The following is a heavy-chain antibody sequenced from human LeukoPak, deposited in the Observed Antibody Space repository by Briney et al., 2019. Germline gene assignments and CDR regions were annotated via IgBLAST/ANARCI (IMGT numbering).Heavy chain of an antibody. CDR1: GYTFTSYY. V-gene: IGHV1-46*01. CDR3: AIIPKREVRGVIIGDLDY. D-gene: IGHD3-10*01. Sequence: ASVKVSCQASGYTFTSYYMHWVRPAPGQGRDWMGIINPSCGSTSYAQTFQGRVTMTRDTYTSTVYMELSSLRSEDTAVYYCAIIPKREVRGVIIGDLDYGGQGTLVTVSS. J-gene: IGHJ4*02. CDR2: INPSCGST.